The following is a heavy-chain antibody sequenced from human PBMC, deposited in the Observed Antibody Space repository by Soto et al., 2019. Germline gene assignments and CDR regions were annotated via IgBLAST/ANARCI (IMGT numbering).Heavy chain of an antibody. CDR3: AKDQLYYDFWSGSKAKFDY. V-gene: IGHV3-23*01. CDR1: GFTFSSYA. Sequence: PGGSLRLSCAASGFTFSSYAMSWVRQDPGKGLEWVSAISGSGGSTYYADSVKGRFTISRDNSKNTLYLQMNSLRAEDTAVYYCAKDQLYYDFWSGSKAKFDYWGQGTLVTVSS. CDR2: ISGSGGST. D-gene: IGHD3-3*01. J-gene: IGHJ4*02.